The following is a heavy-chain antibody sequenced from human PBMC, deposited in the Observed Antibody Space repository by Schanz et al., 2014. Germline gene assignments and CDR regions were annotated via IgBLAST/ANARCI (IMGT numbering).Heavy chain of an antibody. J-gene: IGHJ5*02. Sequence: QVQLVESGGGVVQRGGSLRLSCAASGFIFSNYGMHWVRQAPGKGLEWVAFIWSDGSRTYHAESVKGRFTISRDNSRNTLYLQMDSLRDEDTALYYCAKVVASGPTTGTFDPWGQGTLVTVSS. V-gene: IGHV3-30*02. CDR3: AKVVASGPTTGTFDP. CDR1: GFIFSNYG. CDR2: IWSDGSRT. D-gene: IGHD1-26*01.